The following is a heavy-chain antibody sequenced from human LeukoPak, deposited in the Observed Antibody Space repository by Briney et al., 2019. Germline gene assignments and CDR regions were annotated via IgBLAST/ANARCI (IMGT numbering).Heavy chain of an antibody. CDR1: GFTFSSYA. J-gene: IGHJ6*02. Sequence: GGSLRLSCAASGFTFSSYAMNWVRQAPGRGLEWVSALSGSGDTTYYADSVKGRFTISRDNSKNTLYLQMSNLRAEDTAVYYCAKHLRGPYYYYCMDVWGQGTTVTVSS. V-gene: IGHV3-23*01. D-gene: IGHD5-12*01. CDR2: LSGSGDTT. CDR3: AKHLRGPYYYYCMDV.